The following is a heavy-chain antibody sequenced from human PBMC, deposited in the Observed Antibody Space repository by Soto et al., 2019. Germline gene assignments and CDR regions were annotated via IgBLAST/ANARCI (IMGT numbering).Heavy chain of an antibody. Sequence: EVQLLESGGGLGQAGGSLRLSCAASGFTFSSYAMTWVRQAPGRGLEWVSAMSGTGSPTYYADSVMGRFTISRDNSKNTLYLQMNSLRADDTAVYYCARDMSGGTYNYYYGMDVWGQGTTVTVSS. D-gene: IGHD1-26*01. V-gene: IGHV3-23*01. CDR2: MSGTGSPT. CDR3: ARDMSGGTYNYYYGMDV. CDR1: GFTFSSYA. J-gene: IGHJ6*02.